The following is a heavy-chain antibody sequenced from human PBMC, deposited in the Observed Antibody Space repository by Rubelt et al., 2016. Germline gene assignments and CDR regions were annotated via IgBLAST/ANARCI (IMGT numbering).Heavy chain of an antibody. J-gene: IGHJ4*02. V-gene: IGHV4-38-2*02. CDR1: GYSINHGYY. CDR2: FFHDEST. Sequence: QVQLQESGPGLVKPSETLSLTCTVSGYSINHGYYWGWIRQPPGKGLEWIASFFHDESTKYNPSLKSRVTRSKDGSKNQFSLNLSSVTAADTAVYYCARPTGASSASGSFLVWGQGTLVTVSS. D-gene: IGHD3-10*01. CDR3: ARPTGASSASGSFLV.